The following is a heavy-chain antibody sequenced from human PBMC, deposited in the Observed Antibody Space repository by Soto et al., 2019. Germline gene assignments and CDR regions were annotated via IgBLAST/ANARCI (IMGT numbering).Heavy chain of an antibody. CDR3: ARGNHRWLQLWYFDL. J-gene: IGHJ2*01. Sequence: QVQLVQSGAEVKKPGSSVTVSCKASGGTFSSYTISWVRQAPGQGLEWVGGIIPIFGTANYAQKFQGRVTITADESTSTAYMELSSLRSEDTAVYYCARGNHRWLQLWYFDLWGRGTLVTASS. CDR1: GGTFSSYT. V-gene: IGHV1-69*12. D-gene: IGHD5-12*01. CDR2: IIPIFGTA.